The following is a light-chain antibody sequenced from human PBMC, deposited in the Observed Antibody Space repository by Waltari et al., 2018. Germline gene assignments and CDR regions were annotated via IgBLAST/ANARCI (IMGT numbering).Light chain of an antibody. J-gene: IGKJ2*01. CDR3: QQYNTYSS. CDR2: KAS. CDR1: QSISNY. Sequence: DIQMTQSPSSLSASVGDRVTITCRASQSISNYLAWYRQKPGKAPILLIYKASILKSGVPSRFSGSGSGTQFTLTISSLQPGDFATYYCQQYNTYSSFGQGTKLEIK. V-gene: IGKV1-5*03.